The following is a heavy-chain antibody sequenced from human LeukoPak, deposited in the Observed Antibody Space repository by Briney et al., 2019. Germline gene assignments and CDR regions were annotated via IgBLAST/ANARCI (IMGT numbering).Heavy chain of an antibody. J-gene: IGHJ3*02. Sequence: SETLSLTCAVYGGSFSGYYWSWIRQPPGKGLEWIGEINHSGSTNYNPSLKSRVTISVDTSKNQFSLKLSSVTAADTAVYYCASDSSSYYYFDAFDIWGQGTMVTVSS. CDR2: INHSGST. D-gene: IGHD3-22*01. CDR1: GGSFSGYY. V-gene: IGHV4-34*01. CDR3: ASDSSSYYYFDAFDI.